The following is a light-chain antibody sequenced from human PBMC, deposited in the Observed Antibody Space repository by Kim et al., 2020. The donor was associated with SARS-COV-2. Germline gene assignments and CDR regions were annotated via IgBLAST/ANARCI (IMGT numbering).Light chain of an antibody. CDR1: DIETKS. J-gene: IGLJ2*01. CDR3: QVYDNGNNPVI. CDR2: YDR. V-gene: IGLV3-21*04. Sequence: SYELTQPPSVSVAPGETATITCGGDDIETKSVHWYQHKPGQAPVLVIHYDRDRPSSIPDRFSGSNTANTATLIITRAEAGDEADYYCQVYDNGNNPVIFG.